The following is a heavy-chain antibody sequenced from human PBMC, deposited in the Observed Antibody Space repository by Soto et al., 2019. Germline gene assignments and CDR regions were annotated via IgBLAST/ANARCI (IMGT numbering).Heavy chain of an antibody. CDR2: TYYRLKWYK. CDR1: GVNVCSNSAA. Sequence: TLSLTCVISGVNVCSNSAAWNWIRQSPSRGLEWLGRTYYRLKWYKDYAVSVKRRATINPDTSKNQLSLQLYSVTPDDTAVYFCVREASVWFDPWGQGTLVTVSS. V-gene: IGHV6-1*01. CDR3: VREASVWFDP. J-gene: IGHJ5*02.